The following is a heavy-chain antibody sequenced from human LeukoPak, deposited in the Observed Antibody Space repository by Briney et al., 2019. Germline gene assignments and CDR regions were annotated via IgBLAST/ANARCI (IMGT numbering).Heavy chain of an antibody. J-gene: IGHJ4*02. Sequence: GGSLRLSCAASGFTFSSYDMNWVRQAPGKGLEWVSYISSSGSNIYYADSVKGRFTISRDNAKNSLYLQMNSLRSEDTAVYYCARVVSDYDFWRGDRPCSSDYWGQGTLGTVSS. CDR3: ARVVSDYDFWRGDRPCSSDY. CDR1: GFTFSSYD. V-gene: IGHV3-48*03. D-gene: IGHD3-3*01. CDR2: ISSSGSNI.